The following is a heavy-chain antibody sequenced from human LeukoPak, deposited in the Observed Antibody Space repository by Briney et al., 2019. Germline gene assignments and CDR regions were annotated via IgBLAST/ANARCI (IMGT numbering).Heavy chain of an antibody. Sequence: GGXLRLSCAASGFTFSDYYMSWLRQAPGKGVEGVSYISSSGSTIYYAESVKGGLTISRDKAKNSLYLQMNSLRAEDTAVYYCARVTLDSSGTIDYWGQGTLVTVSS. D-gene: IGHD3-22*01. CDR1: GFTFSDYY. V-gene: IGHV3-11*04. CDR2: ISSSGSTI. CDR3: ARVTLDSSGTIDY. J-gene: IGHJ4*02.